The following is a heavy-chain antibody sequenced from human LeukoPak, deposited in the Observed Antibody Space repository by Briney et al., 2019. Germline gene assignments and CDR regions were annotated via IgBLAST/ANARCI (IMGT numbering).Heavy chain of an antibody. Sequence: GASLKISCEGSGSIFTTYWIGWVRQLPEKGLEWRGIIYPGDSDTRYSPSFQGQVTISADKSSSTAYLQWSSLKASDTAMYYCTRARYCSGGSCFAEYWGQGTLVTVSS. CDR3: TRARYCSGGSCFAEY. CDR1: GSIFTTYW. V-gene: IGHV5-51*01. D-gene: IGHD2-15*01. CDR2: IYPGDSDT. J-gene: IGHJ4*02.